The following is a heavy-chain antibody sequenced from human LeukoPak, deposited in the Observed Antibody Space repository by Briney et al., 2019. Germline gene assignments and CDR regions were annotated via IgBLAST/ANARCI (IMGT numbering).Heavy chain of an antibody. CDR3: ARAWTTYYDILTGYFHFDY. CDR1: GGTFSSYA. V-gene: IGHV1-69*13. Sequence: ASVKVSCKASGGTFSSYAISWVRQAPGQGLEWRGGIIPIFGTANYAQKFQGRVTITADESTSTAYMELSSLRSEDTAVYYCARAWTTYYDILTGYFHFDYWGQGTLVTVSS. CDR2: IIPIFGTA. J-gene: IGHJ4*02. D-gene: IGHD3-9*01.